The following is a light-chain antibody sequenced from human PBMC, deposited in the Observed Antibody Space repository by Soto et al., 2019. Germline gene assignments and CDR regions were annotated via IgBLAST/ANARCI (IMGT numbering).Light chain of an antibody. V-gene: IGLV2-14*01. J-gene: IGLJ2*01. Sequence: QSALTQPASVSGSPGQSITISCAGTMRDVGAYNLVSWYQQHPGRAPQLIIYEVNNRPSGVSNRFSGSKSGNTASLTISGLQADDEADYYCSSYTTDNTRVFGGGTKLTVL. CDR2: EVN. CDR3: SSYTTDNTRV. CDR1: MRDVGAYNL.